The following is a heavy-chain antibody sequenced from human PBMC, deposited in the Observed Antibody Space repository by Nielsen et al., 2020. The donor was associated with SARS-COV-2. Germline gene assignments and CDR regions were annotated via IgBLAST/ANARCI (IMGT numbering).Heavy chain of an antibody. Sequence: WGTLRLSCSASGFTFSSIAMHWARQAPGKGLEWVAVISYDGSNKYYANSVKGRFTISRDNSKNTLYLQMNSLRAEDTAVYYCATGFGEWPDAFDIWGQGTMVTVSS. V-gene: IGHV3-30-3*01. CDR1: GFTFSSIA. D-gene: IGHD3-10*01. CDR3: ATGFGEWPDAFDI. CDR2: ISYDGSNK. J-gene: IGHJ3*02.